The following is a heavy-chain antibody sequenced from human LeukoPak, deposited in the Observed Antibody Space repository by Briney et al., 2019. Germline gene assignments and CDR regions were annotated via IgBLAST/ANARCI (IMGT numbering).Heavy chain of an antibody. J-gene: IGHJ5*02. CDR2: INHSGST. Sequence: TASETLSLTCAVYGGSFSGYYWSWIRQPPGKGLEWIGEINHSGSTNYNPSLKSRVTISVDTSKNQFSLKLSSVTAADTAVYYCARPPRAWGQGTLVTVSS. V-gene: IGHV4-34*01. CDR3: ARPPRA. CDR1: GGSFSGYY.